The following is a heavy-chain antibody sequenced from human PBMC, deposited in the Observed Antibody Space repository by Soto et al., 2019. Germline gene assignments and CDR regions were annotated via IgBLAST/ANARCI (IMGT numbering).Heavy chain of an antibody. Sequence: VQLVESGGGVVQPGRSLRLSCAASGFTFSDYAMHWVRQAPGKGLEWVAVVSHDGRNTHYADSVKGRFTISRDSSXXAVSLAITGLRALATAVYYCAQGGRPWRVTSDFNFWGQGALVTVSS. J-gene: IGHJ4*02. CDR2: VSHDGRNT. V-gene: IGHV3-30*03. CDR1: GFTFSDYA. D-gene: IGHD6-19*01. CDR3: AQGGRPWRVTSDFNF.